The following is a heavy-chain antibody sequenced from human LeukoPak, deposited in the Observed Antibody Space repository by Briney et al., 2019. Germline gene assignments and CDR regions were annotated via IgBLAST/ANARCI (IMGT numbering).Heavy chain of an antibody. CDR1: GFTFSYYG. CDR2: IRYDESKK. V-gene: IGHV3-30*02. D-gene: IGHD1-26*01. J-gene: IGHJ4*02. Sequence: TGGSLRLSCAASGFTFSYYGMHWVRQAPGKGLEWVAFIRYDESKKFYGDSVKGRFTLSRDNSKNTLYLQMNSLRTEDTAVYYCAKSHLPNAYSGTYYCDYWGQGTLVTVSS. CDR3: AKSHLPNAYSGTYYCDY.